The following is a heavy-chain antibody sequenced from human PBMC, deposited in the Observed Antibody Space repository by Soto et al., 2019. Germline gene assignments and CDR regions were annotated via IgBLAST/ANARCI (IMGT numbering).Heavy chain of an antibody. V-gene: IGHV1-69*13. D-gene: IGHD1-1*01. CDR3: ARAPNWNDEYHYYGMDV. Sequence: SVKVSFKASGGPFSSYAISLVRQAPGQGLEWMGGIIPIFGTANYAQKFQGRVTITADESTSTAYMELRSLRSEDTAVYYCARAPNWNDEYHYYGMDVWGQGTTVTVSS. J-gene: IGHJ6*02. CDR1: GGPFSSYA. CDR2: IIPIFGTA.